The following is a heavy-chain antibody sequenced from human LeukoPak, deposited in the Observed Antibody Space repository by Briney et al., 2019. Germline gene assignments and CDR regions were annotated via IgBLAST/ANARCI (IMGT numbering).Heavy chain of an antibody. D-gene: IGHD6-13*01. CDR3: ARDVAAAGTVDY. Sequence: PGGSLRLSCAASGFTFSSYAMHWVRQAPGKGLEYVSAISSNGGSTYYANSVKGRFTISRDNSKNTLYLQMGSLRAEDVAVYYCARDVAAAGTVDYWGQGTLVTVSS. J-gene: IGHJ4*02. V-gene: IGHV3-64*01. CDR2: ISSNGGST. CDR1: GFTFSSYA.